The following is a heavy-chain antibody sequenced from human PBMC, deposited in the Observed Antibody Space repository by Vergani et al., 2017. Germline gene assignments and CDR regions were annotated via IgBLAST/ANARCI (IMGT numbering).Heavy chain of an antibody. J-gene: IGHJ4*02. D-gene: IGHD3-3*01. CDR1: GGSISSGGHY. V-gene: IGHV4-31*03. CDR3: ARGTIFGVVTPGY. Sequence: QVQLHESGPGLVKPSQTLSLTCTVPGGSISSGGHYWSWVRQHPGKGLEWIGYTYYSVSTYYNPSLKSRVTISVDTSKSQFSLKLSSVTAADTAVYYCARGTIFGVVTPGYWGQGTLVTVSS. CDR2: TYYSVST.